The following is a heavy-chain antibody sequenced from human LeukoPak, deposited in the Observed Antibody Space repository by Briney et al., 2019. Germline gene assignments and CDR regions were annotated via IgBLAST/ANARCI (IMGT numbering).Heavy chain of an antibody. CDR3: AKLAIAVAGIGYYFDY. V-gene: IGHV3-23*01. CDR1: GFTFSSYA. J-gene: IGHJ4*02. D-gene: IGHD6-19*01. CDR2: ISGSGGST. Sequence: QAGGSLRLSCAASGFTFSSYAMSWVRQAPGKGLEWVSAISGSGGSTYYADSVKGRFTISRDNSKNTLYLQMNSLRAEDTAVYYCAKLAIAVAGIGYYFDYWGQGTLVTVSS.